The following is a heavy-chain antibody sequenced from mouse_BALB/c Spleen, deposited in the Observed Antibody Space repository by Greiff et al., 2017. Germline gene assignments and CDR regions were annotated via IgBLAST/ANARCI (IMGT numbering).Heavy chain of an antibody. J-gene: IGHJ2*01. CDR1: GFTFSSFG. Sequence: EVKLMESGGGLVQPGGSRKLSCAASGFTFSSFGMHWVRQAPEKGLEWVAYISSGSSTIYYADTVKGRFTISRDNPKNTLFLQMTSLRSEDTAMYYCARLSLWREGFDYWGQGTTLTVSS. CDR3: ARLSLWREGFDY. CDR2: ISSGSSTI. D-gene: IGHD1-1*02. V-gene: IGHV5-17*02.